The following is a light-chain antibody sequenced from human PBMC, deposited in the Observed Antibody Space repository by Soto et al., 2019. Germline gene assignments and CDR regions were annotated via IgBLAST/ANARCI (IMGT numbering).Light chain of an antibody. CDR3: SSYRSRSTLLYV. CDR2: DVS. J-gene: IGLJ1*01. Sequence: QSALTQPASVSGSPGQSITISCTGISSDVGGYNYVSWYQQHPGKAPKLMIYDVSNRPSGVSNRFSCSKSGNTASLTISGLQPQDEDDDDCSSYRSRSTLLYVFGTGTKVTVL. V-gene: IGLV2-14*01. CDR1: SSDVGGYNY.